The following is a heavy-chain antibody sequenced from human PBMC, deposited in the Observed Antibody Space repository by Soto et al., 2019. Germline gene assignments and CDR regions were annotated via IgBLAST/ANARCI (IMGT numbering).Heavy chain of an antibody. J-gene: IGHJ6*03. Sequence: SETLSLTCTVSGGSISSYYWSWIRQPPGKGLEWIGYIYYSGSTNYNPSLKSRVTISVDTSKNQFSLKLSSVTAADTSVYYCARDRGTGTTIIGPYYYYYYMDFWGKGTLVTVSS. CDR2: IYYSGST. CDR3: ARDRGTGTTIIGPYYYYYYMDF. CDR1: GGSISSYY. D-gene: IGHD1-1*01. V-gene: IGHV4-59*01.